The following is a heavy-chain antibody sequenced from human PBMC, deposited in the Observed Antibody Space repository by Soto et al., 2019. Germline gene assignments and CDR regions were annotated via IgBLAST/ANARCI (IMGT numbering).Heavy chain of an antibody. V-gene: IGHV3-23*01. Sequence: GVSLRLSCAASGFTCGSYAVSWVRQTTGKGLEWVSAISGSGGSTYYADYVKGRFTISRDNSKNTLYLQMNSLRAEDTAVYYCAKDPEYYDILTGPYFDYWVQGTLVTVSS. D-gene: IGHD3-9*01. CDR2: ISGSGGST. J-gene: IGHJ4*02. CDR1: GFTCGSYA. CDR3: AKDPEYYDILTGPYFDY.